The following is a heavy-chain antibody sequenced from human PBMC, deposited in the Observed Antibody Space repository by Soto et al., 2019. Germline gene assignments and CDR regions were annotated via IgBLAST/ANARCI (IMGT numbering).Heavy chain of an antibody. V-gene: IGHV3-23*01. D-gene: IGHD3-9*01. CDR2: ISGSGGST. CDR1: GFTFSSYA. J-gene: IGHJ4*02. CDR3: AKVRFDIVPGFSSRDHFDY. Sequence: GGSLRLSCTASGFTFSSYAMSWVRQAPGKGLEWVSAISGSGGSTYYADSVKGRFTISRDDSKNTLYLQMNSLRAEDTAVYYCAKVRFDIVPGFSSRDHFDYWGRGTLVTVSS.